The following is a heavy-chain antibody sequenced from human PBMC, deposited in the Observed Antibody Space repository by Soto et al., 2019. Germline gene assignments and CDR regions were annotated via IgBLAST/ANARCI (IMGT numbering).Heavy chain of an antibody. CDR2: ISGTDDYT. CDR1: GFTFSNFA. CDR3: ATSSRQYASAIQEFFDP. D-gene: IGHD2-2*01. J-gene: IGHJ5*02. V-gene: IGHV3-23*01. Sequence: EGSLRLSGSASGFTFSNFAMTWVFHSQGDALEWVSSISGTDDYTDYADSLQCRFTSSRDNPLNTWFLHINNLRADDTAVYYCATSSRQYASAIQEFFDPWGMGTRVA.